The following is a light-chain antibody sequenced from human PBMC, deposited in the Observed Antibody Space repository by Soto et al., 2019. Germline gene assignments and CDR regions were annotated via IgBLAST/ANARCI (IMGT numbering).Light chain of an antibody. V-gene: IGLV6-57*03. CDR2: ENN. CDR1: SGSIASNY. Sequence: LTQPHSVSESPGKTVTISCTRSSGSIASNYVQWYQQRPGSAPTTVISENNQRPSGVPGRFSGSSDSSSNSASLAISGLKTEDEADYYCQSYDNTNKGVFGGGTKLTVL. J-gene: IGLJ3*02. CDR3: QSYDNTNKGV.